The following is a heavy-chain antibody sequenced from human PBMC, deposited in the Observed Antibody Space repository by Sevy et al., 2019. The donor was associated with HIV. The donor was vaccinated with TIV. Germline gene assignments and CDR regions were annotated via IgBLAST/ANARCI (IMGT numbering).Heavy chain of an antibody. Sequence: GGSLILSCAASGFTFSSFAMSWVRQTPGKGLEWVSGLNGSGGRTYYPDSVKGRFTISRDNSKNTLYLQMNSLRAEDTAVYYCAKDTDSGSYLNDAFDIWGQGTMVTVSS. CDR3: AKDTDSGSYLNDAFDI. D-gene: IGHD1-26*01. CDR1: GFTFSSFA. CDR2: LNGSGGRT. V-gene: IGHV3-23*01. J-gene: IGHJ3*02.